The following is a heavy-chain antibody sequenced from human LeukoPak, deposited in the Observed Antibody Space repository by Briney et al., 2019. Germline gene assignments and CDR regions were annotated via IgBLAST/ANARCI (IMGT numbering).Heavy chain of an antibody. V-gene: IGHV4-31*03. CDR3: ARGSTITARIPFDY. J-gene: IGHJ4*02. D-gene: IGHD6-6*01. CDR1: GGSISSDGYY. Sequence: PSETLSLTCTVSGGSISSDGYYWSWIRQHPGKGLEWIGYIYSSDSTYYNPSLQSRVTISADSSKNQFSLKLSSVTAADTAVYYCARGSTITARIPFDYWGQGALVTASS. CDR2: IYSSDST.